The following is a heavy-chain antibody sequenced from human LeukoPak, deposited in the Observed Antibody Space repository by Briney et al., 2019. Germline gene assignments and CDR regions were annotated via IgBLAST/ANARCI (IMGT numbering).Heavy chain of an antibody. J-gene: IGHJ2*01. CDR3: ARGLLAYDSSGYYYYWFFDL. CDR1: GGSFSGYY. V-gene: IGHV4-34*01. Sequence: KPSETLSLTRAVYGGSFSGYYWIWIRPPPGKGLEEIGEINHSGSTNYNPSLKSRVTISIDTSKNQFSLKLSSVTAADTAVYYWARGLLAYDSSGYYYYWFFDLWGRGTLVTVSS. CDR2: INHSGST. D-gene: IGHD3-22*01.